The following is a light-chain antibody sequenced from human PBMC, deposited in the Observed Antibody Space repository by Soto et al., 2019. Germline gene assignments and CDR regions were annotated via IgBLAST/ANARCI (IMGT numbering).Light chain of an antibody. CDR3: MQDLQTPK. CDR2: LGS. V-gene: IGKV2-28*01. CDR1: QSLLHSNGYNY. Sequence: DIVMTQSPLSLPVTPGEPASISCRSSQSLLHSNGYNYLDWYLQKPGQSPQLLIYLGSNRASGVPDRFSGSGAGTDVTLIISRVEAEDVGFYYCMQDLQTPKFGPGTKVDIK. J-gene: IGKJ3*01.